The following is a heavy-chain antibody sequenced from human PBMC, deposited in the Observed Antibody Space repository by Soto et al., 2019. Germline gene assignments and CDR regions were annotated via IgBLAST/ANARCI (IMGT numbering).Heavy chain of an antibody. Sequence: QVQLVESGGGVVQPGRSLRLSCAASGFTFSSYGMHWVRQAPGKGLEWVAVIWYDGSNKYYADSVKGRFTISRDNSKNTLYLQMNSLRAEDTAVYYCARDPNVLRFLEWLPPLDYWGQGTLVTVSS. CDR2: IWYDGSNK. D-gene: IGHD3-3*01. J-gene: IGHJ4*02. V-gene: IGHV3-33*01. CDR1: GFTFSSYG. CDR3: ARDPNVLRFLEWLPPLDY.